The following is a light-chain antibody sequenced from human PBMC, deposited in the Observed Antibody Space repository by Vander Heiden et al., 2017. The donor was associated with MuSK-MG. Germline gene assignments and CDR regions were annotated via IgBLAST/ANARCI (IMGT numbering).Light chain of an antibody. CDR2: EAS. Sequence: DIQMTQSPSSLSASVGDRVIITCRASQRVGTYLNWYQQKPGKAPNLLIYEASTLQTGVPSRLSGSGSGTDFTLTSSGLQPEDFATYYWQYSYGTLTFGGGTKVELK. CDR1: QRVGTY. V-gene: IGKV1-39*01. CDR3: QYSYGTLT. J-gene: IGKJ4*01.